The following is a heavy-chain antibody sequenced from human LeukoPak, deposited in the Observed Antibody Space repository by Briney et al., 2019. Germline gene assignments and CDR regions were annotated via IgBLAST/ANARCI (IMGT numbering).Heavy chain of an antibody. CDR1: GYTFTSYD. D-gene: IGHD3-16*01. Sequence: ASVKVSCKASGYTFTSYDINWVQQATGQGLEWMGWMNPNSGNTGYAQKFQGRVTMTRNTSISTAYMELSSLRSEDTAVYYCARARRGGNWFDPWGQGTLVTVSS. V-gene: IGHV1-8*01. J-gene: IGHJ5*02. CDR2: MNPNSGNT. CDR3: ARARRGGNWFDP.